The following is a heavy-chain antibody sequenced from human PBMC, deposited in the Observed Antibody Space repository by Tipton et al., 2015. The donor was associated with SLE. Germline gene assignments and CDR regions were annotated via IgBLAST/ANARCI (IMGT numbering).Heavy chain of an antibody. D-gene: IGHD2-15*01. CDR1: GGSISSHY. V-gene: IGHV4-59*11. Sequence: LACTVSGGSISSHYWSWIRQPPGKGLVGIGYIYYSGSTNYNPSPKSRVTISVDTSKNQFSLKLNSVTAADTAVYYCARGAARLPHPYYYGMDVWGQGTTVTVSS. J-gene: IGHJ6*02. CDR2: IYYSGST. CDR3: ARGAARLPHPYYYGMDV.